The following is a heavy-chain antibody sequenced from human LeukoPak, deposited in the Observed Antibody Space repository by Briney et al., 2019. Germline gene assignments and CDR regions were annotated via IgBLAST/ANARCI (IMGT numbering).Heavy chain of an antibody. CDR2: IYPGDSDT. J-gene: IGHJ4*02. Sequence: KGGESLKISCKASGYSFTNYWIAWVRQMPGKGLEWMGIIYPGDSDTRYGPSFQGQVTISADKSISTAYLQWSSLKASDTAIYYCARQWGDCSSTSCYSAYWGQGTLVTVSS. V-gene: IGHV5-51*01. D-gene: IGHD2-2*01. CDR3: ARQWGDCSSTSCYSAY. CDR1: GYSFTNYW.